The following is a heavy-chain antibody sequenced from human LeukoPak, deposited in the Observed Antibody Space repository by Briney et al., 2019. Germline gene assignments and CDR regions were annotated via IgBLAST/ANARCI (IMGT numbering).Heavy chain of an antibody. D-gene: IGHD4-23*01. CDR1: GYSFTRYW. V-gene: IGHV5-51*01. Sequence: GESLKISCKGSGYSFTRYWIDWVRQTPGKGLEWMGIIWPGDSDTRYSPSFQGQVTISADKSISTAYLQWSSLKASDTAMYYCARRGGGNSDWFDPWGQGTLVTVSS. CDR3: ARRGGGNSDWFDP. CDR2: IWPGDSDT. J-gene: IGHJ5*02.